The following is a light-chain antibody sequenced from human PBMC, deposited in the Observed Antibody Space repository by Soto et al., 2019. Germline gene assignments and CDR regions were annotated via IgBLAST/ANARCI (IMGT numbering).Light chain of an antibody. Sequence: QSVLTQSPSASASLGASVKLTCTLSSGHRSYAIAWHQQQPEKGPRYLMKLNSDGSHSKGDGIPDRFSGSSSGAERYLTISSLQSEDEADYYCQTWGTGIHWVFGGATKLPVL. V-gene: IGLV4-69*01. J-gene: IGLJ3*02. CDR1: SGHRSYA. CDR2: LNSDGSH. CDR3: QTWGTGIHWV.